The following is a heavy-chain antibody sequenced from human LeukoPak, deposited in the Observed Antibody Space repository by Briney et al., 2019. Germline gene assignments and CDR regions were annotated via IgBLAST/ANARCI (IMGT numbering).Heavy chain of an antibody. Sequence: SSETLSLTCTVSGGSISSYYWSWIRQPPGKGLEWIGYIYYSGSTNYNPSLKSRVTISVDTSKNQFSLKLSSVTAADTAVYYCARAVVPAAIRGNWFDPWGQETLVTVSS. CDR2: IYYSGST. D-gene: IGHD2-2*02. CDR1: GGSISSYY. J-gene: IGHJ5*02. CDR3: ARAVVPAAIRGNWFDP. V-gene: IGHV4-59*01.